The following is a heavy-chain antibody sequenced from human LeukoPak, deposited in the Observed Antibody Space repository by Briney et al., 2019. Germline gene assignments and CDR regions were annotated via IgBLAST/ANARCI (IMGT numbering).Heavy chain of an antibody. J-gene: IGHJ5*02. V-gene: IGHV1-2*06. CDR1: GGTFSSYA. CDR2: INPNSGGT. D-gene: IGHD2-21*02. Sequence: GASVKVSCKASGGTFSSYAISWVRQAPGQGLEWMGRINPNSGGTNYAQKFQGRVTMTRDTSISTAYMELSRLRSDDTAVYYCARGGPTLPCGGDCYSAEFDPWGQGTLVTVSS. CDR3: ARGGPTLPCGGDCYSAEFDP.